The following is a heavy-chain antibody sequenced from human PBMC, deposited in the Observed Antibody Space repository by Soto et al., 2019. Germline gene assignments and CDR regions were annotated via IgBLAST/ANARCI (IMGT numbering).Heavy chain of an antibody. V-gene: IGHV3-30*18. CDR1: GFTFSSYG. CDR2: ISYDGSNK. D-gene: IGHD3-9*01. J-gene: IGHJ6*02. CDR3: AKGREFDILTGYPLNYYYGMDV. Sequence: GGSLRLSCAASGFTFSSYGMHWVRQAPGKGLEWVAVISYDGSNKYYADSVKGRFTISGDNTLYLQMNSLRDEDTAVYYCAKGREFDILTGYPLNYYYGMDVWGQGTTVTVSS.